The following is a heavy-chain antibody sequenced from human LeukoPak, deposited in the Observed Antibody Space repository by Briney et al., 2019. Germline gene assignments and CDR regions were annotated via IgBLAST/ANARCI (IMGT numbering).Heavy chain of an antibody. J-gene: IGHJ4*02. CDR1: GFTFSSLW. V-gene: IGHV3-7*01. CDR3: ARDLNYFDY. Sequence: PGGSLRLSCAASGFTFSSLWMTWVRQAPGKGLEWVANIKQDGSEKYYVDSVRGRFTISRDNATNSLYLQMNSLRAEDTAVYYCARDLNYFDYWGQGTLVTVSS. CDR2: IKQDGSEK.